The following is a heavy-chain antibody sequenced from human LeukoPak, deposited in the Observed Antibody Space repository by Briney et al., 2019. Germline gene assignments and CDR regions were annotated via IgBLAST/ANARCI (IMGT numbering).Heavy chain of an antibody. Sequence: GESLRISCKGSGYSFTSYWIGWVRQMPGKGLEWMGIIYPGDSDTRYSPSFQGQVTISADKSISTAYLQWSSLKASDTAMYYCAIGAHCSSTSCHPQFDYWGQGTLVTVSS. CDR1: GYSFTSYW. D-gene: IGHD2-2*01. V-gene: IGHV5-51*01. J-gene: IGHJ4*02. CDR3: AIGAHCSSTSCHPQFDY. CDR2: IYPGDSDT.